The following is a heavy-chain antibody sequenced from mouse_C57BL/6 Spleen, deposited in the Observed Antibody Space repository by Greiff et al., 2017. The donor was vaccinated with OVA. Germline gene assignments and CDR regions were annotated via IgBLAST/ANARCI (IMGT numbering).Heavy chain of an antibody. Sequence: QVQLQQPGAELVKPGASVKLSCKASGYTFTSYWMHWVKQRPGQGLEWIGMIHPNSGSTNYNEKFKSKATLTVDKSSSTAYMQLSSLTSEDSAVYYCARSWLLEGPWFAYWGKGTLVTVSA. CDR3: ARSWLLEGPWFAY. CDR2: IHPNSGST. V-gene: IGHV1-64*01. D-gene: IGHD2-3*01. J-gene: IGHJ3*01. CDR1: GYTFTSYW.